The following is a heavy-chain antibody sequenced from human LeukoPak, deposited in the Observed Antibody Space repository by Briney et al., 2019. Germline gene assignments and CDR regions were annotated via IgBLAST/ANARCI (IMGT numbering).Heavy chain of an antibody. CDR3: ARHAAFADYQSHLTHFDY. Sequence: SETLSLTCGVSGGSISSSNWWSWVRQPPGKGLEWIGEIYHSGSTNYNPSLKSRVTISVDKSKNQFSLRLSSVTAADTALYYCARHAAFADYQSHLTHFDYWGQGTLVTVSS. CDR2: IYHSGST. D-gene: IGHD4/OR15-4a*01. J-gene: IGHJ4*02. CDR1: GGSISSSNW. V-gene: IGHV4-4*02.